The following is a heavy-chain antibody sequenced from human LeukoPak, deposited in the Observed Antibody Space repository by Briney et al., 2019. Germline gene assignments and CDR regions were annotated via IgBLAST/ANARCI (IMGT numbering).Heavy chain of an antibody. Sequence: ASVKVSCKASGGTFSSYAISWVRQAPGRGLEWMGGIIPMFGTANYAQKFQGRVTITTDESTSTAYMELSSLRSEDTAGYYCAMSSGSIAARPIDAFDIWGQGTMVTVSS. CDR3: AMSSGSIAARPIDAFDI. CDR2: IIPMFGTA. D-gene: IGHD6-6*01. CDR1: GGTFSSYA. V-gene: IGHV1-69*05. J-gene: IGHJ3*02.